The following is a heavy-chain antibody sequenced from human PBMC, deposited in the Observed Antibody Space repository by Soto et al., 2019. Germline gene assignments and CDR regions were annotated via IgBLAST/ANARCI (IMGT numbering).Heavy chain of an antibody. Sequence: PGGSLRLSCAASGFTFTTRAMSWVRQAPGKGLQWVSGISGSGGTTYYADSVKGRLTISRDNSKNMLYLQMNSLRDDDTAVYYCATGTQHFGYWGRGARVTVSS. J-gene: IGHJ4*02. CDR3: ATGTQHFGY. CDR2: ISGSGGTT. D-gene: IGHD3-10*01. CDR1: GFTFTTRA. V-gene: IGHV3-23*01.